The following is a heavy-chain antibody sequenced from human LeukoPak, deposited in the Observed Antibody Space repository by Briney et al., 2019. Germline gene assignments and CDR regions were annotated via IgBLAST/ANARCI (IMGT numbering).Heavy chain of an antibody. CDR3: ARQPPDFYGSGSYYNPGPIDY. J-gene: IGHJ4*02. Sequence: PSETLSLTCTVSGGSISSSSYYWGWIRQPPGKGLEWIGSIYYSGSTYYNPSLKSRVTISVDTSKNQFSLKLNSVTAADTAVYYCARQPPDFYGSGSYYNPGPIDYWGQGTLVTVSS. D-gene: IGHD3-10*01. CDR2: IYYSGST. V-gene: IGHV4-39*01. CDR1: GGSISSSSYY.